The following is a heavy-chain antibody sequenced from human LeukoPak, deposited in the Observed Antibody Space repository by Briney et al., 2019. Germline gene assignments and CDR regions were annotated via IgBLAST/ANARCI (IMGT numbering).Heavy chain of an antibody. D-gene: IGHD6-13*01. J-gene: IGHJ6*03. CDR2: IYYSGST. CDR3: ASTAANYYYYMDV. Sequence: GSLRLSCAASGFTFSDYYMSWIRQPPGKGLEWIGYIYYSGSTNYNPSLKSRVTISVDTSKNQFSLKLSSVTAADTAVYYCASTAANYYYYMDVWGKGTTVTVSS. V-gene: IGHV4-59*12. CDR1: GFTFSDYY.